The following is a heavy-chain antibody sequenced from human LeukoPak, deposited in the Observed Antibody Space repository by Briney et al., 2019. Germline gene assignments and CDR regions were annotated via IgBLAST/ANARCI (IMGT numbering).Heavy chain of an antibody. J-gene: IGHJ4*02. Sequence: AAVKASCKASGYTFTSYNVNWVPQAPGRRLEWMGWMNPNSGNTGYAEKFQGRVTMPRDHSISTGYMELSSMRSENTAVYYCARLTGSIAYWGQGTLVTVS. CDR1: GYTFTSYN. CDR3: ARLTGSIAY. V-gene: IGHV1-8*01. D-gene: IGHD1-26*01. CDR2: MNPNSGNT.